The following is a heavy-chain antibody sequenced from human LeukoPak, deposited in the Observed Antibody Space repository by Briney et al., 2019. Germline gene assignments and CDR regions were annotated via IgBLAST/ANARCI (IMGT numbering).Heavy chain of an antibody. CDR1: GFTFSSYA. V-gene: IGHV3-23*01. Sequence: GGSLRLSCAASGFTFSSYAMSWVRQAPGKGLEWVSAISGSGGSTYYADSVKGRFTISRDNSKNTLYQQMNSLRAEDTAVYYCAKYSGSGSTTAFDPWGQGTLVTVSS. D-gene: IGHD3-10*01. J-gene: IGHJ5*02. CDR3: AKYSGSGSTTAFDP. CDR2: ISGSGGST.